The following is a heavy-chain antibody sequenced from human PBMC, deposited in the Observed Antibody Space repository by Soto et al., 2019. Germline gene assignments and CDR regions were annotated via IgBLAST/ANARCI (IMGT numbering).Heavy chain of an antibody. CDR2: MNPNSGNT. D-gene: IGHD3-22*01. J-gene: IGHJ4*02. CDR3: ARGDYYDSSGYYYFYYFDY. Sequence: ASVKVSCKASGYTFTSYDINWVRQATGQGLEWVGWMNPNSGNTGYAQKFQGRVTMTRNTSISTAYMELSSLRSEDTAVYYCARGDYYDSSGYYYFYYFDYWGQGTLVTVSS. CDR1: GYTFTSYD. V-gene: IGHV1-8*01.